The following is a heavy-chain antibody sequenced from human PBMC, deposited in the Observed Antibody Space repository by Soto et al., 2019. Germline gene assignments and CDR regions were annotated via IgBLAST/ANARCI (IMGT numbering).Heavy chain of an antibody. CDR1: GGSISSYY. D-gene: IGHD6-13*01. Sequence: SATLSLTCTVSGGSISSYYWSWIRQTPGKGLEWIGYIYYSGSTNYNPSLKSRVTISVDTSKNQFSLKLSSVTAADTAVYYCARVPYSSSWYRWFDPWGQGTLVTISS. J-gene: IGHJ5*02. CDR3: ARVPYSSSWYRWFDP. CDR2: IYYSGST. V-gene: IGHV4-59*01.